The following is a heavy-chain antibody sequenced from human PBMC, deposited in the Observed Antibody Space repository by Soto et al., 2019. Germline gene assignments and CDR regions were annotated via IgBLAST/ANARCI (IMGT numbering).Heavy chain of an antibody. CDR1: GGSISSYY. V-gene: IGHV4-59*01. D-gene: IGHD1-26*01. CDR2: IYYSGST. J-gene: IGHJ6*02. CDR3: ARGEGDYYYGMDV. Sequence: PSETLSLTCTVSGGSISSYYWSWIRQPPGKGLEWIGYIYYSGSTNYNPSLKSRVTISVDTSKNRFSLKLSSVTAADTAVYYCARGEGDYYYGMDVWSQGTTVTVSS.